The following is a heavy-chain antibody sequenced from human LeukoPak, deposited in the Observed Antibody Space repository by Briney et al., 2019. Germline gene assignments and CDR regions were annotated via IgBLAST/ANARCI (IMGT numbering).Heavy chain of an antibody. V-gene: IGHV1-2*02. CDR2: MNPNSGGT. CDR1: GYTFTSYD. Sequence: RASVKVSCKASGYTFTSYDINWVRQATGQGLEWMGWMNPNSGGTNYAQKFQGRVTMTRDTSISTAYMELSRLRSDDTAVYYCARPRYSSSWYYFDYWGQGTLVTVSS. D-gene: IGHD6-13*01. CDR3: ARPRYSSSWYYFDY. J-gene: IGHJ4*02.